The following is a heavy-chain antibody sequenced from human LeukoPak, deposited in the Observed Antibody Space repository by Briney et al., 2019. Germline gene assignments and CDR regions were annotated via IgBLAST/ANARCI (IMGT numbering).Heavy chain of an antibody. CDR2: IYYSGST. Sequence: SETLSLTCTASGGSISSYYWSWIRQPAGKGLEWIGRIYYSGSTNYNPSLKSRVTISADTSKNQFSLKLSSVTAADTAVYYCAGSRKRYYYMDVWGKGTTVTISS. CDR3: AGSRKRYYYMDV. D-gene: IGHD1-1*01. V-gene: IGHV4-59*03. CDR1: GGSISSYY. J-gene: IGHJ6*03.